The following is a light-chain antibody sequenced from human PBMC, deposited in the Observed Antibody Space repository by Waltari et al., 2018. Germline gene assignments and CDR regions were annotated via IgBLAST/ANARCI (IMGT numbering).Light chain of an antibody. J-gene: IGKJ1*01. CDR3: QDWLT. V-gene: IGKV3-15*01. CDR1: QCVSRH. CDR2: GAS. Sequence: EIVMTQSTATLSVSPGERATLSCRASQCVSRHLHWYQQIPGQAPRLLIYGASTSASASPAGFSGRGSGTESTLTISSLQSEDLAVYYCQDWLTFGQGPKVEIE.